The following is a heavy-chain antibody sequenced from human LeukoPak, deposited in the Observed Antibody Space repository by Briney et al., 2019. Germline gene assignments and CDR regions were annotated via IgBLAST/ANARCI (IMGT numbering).Heavy chain of an antibody. CDR3: ARSWESVDTALVPNWFDP. J-gene: IGHJ5*02. CDR2: IIPLLGTE. CDR1: GGTFSNYA. V-gene: IGHV1-69*13. D-gene: IGHD5-18*01. Sequence: SVKVSCKASGGTFSNYAMNWVRQAPGQGLEWMGGIIPLLGTEKYAQKFQGRVTITADESTSTAYMELSSLRSEDTAIYYCARSWESVDTALVPNWFDPWGPGTLVTVSP.